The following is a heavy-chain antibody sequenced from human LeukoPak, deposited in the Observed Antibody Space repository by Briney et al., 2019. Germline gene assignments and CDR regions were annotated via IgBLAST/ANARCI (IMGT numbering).Heavy chain of an antibody. CDR3: AKSPIAAPRYNFMDV. CDR2: IQYDESNK. V-gene: IGHV3-30*02. Sequence: GGSLRLSCTASGFTLTHYGMHWVRQAPGKGLEWVAFIQYDESNKYCADSVKGRFTFSRDNSKNTMYLQMISLRAEDTAVYFCAKSPIAAPRYNFMDVWGKGTMVIVSS. CDR1: GFTLTHYG. J-gene: IGHJ6*03. D-gene: IGHD6-13*01.